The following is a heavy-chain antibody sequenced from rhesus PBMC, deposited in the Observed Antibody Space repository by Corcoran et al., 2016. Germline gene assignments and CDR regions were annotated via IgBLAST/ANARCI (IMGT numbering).Heavy chain of an antibody. CDR3: ARGVSGSFF. D-gene: IGHD6-25*01. CDR2: IYGSGSST. V-gene: IGHV4-169*01. J-gene: IGHJ3*01. Sequence: QLQLQESGPGLVKPSETLAVTCAVSGGSRRSSYWSWIRQAPGEGLEWIGDIYGSGSSTNYNPSLKSRVTLSVDTSKNQLSLKLSSVTTADTAVYYCARGVSGSFFWGQGLRVTVSS. CDR1: GGSRRSSY.